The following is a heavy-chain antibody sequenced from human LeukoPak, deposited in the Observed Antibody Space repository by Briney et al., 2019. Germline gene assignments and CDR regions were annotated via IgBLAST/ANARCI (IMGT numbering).Heavy chain of an antibody. CDR1: GGSFSGYY. V-gene: IGHV3-7*01. Sequence: PSETLSLTCAVYGGSFSGYYWSWIRQPPGKGLEWVANIKPDEGEKYYVDSVKGRFTVSRDNAKNSLYLQMNSLRAEDTAVYYCVRYYTRHSWYFDLWGRGTLVTVSS. D-gene: IGHD3-10*01. J-gene: IGHJ2*01. CDR2: IKPDEGEK. CDR3: VRYYTRHSWYFDL.